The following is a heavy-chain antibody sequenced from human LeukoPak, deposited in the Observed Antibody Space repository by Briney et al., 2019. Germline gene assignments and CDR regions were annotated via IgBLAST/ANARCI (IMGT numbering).Heavy chain of an antibody. CDR1: GGSLRSNNW. Sequence: SETLSPTCAVSGGSLRSNNWWSWVRQSPGKGLEWIGEIFHDGSTNYSPSLKSRVTMSVDNSKNHFSLQLSSVTAADTALYYCARDKWELFYFDSWGQGTLVTVSS. V-gene: IGHV4-4*02. D-gene: IGHD1-26*01. J-gene: IGHJ4*02. CDR2: IFHDGST. CDR3: ARDKWELFYFDS.